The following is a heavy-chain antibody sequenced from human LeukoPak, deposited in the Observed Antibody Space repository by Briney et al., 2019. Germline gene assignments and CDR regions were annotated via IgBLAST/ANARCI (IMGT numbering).Heavy chain of an antibody. Sequence: GESLRLSCAVSGFTFSSYAMSWVRQAPGKGLEWVAVVSGSGNNIYYADSVKGRFTIARDNTKNTVYLQMNSLRAEDTAVYYCAKFPDACTTNCYGIDQYLDYWGQGTLVTVSS. CDR1: GFTFSSYA. V-gene: IGHV3-23*01. CDR3: AKFPDACTTNCYGIDQYLDY. D-gene: IGHD2-2*01. J-gene: IGHJ4*02. CDR2: VSGSGNNI.